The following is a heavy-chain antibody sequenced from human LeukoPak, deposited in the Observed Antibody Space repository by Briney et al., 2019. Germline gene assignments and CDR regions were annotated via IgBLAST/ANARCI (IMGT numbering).Heavy chain of an antibody. D-gene: IGHD2-21*02. CDR2: IYYSGST. CDR1: GGSISSYY. Sequence: SETLSPTCTVSGGSISSYYWSWIRQPPGKGLEWIGYIYYSGSTNYNPSLKSRVTISVDTSKNQFSLKLSSVTAADTAVYYCALSTYCGGDCYSYYFDYWGQGTLVTVSS. J-gene: IGHJ4*02. CDR3: ALSTYCGGDCYSYYFDY. V-gene: IGHV4-59*01.